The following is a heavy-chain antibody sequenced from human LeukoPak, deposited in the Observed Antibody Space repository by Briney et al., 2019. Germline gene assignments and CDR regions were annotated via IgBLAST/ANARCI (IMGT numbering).Heavy chain of an antibody. D-gene: IGHD1-14*01. CDR3: AGMRITTPTVRTLDY. CDR1: GYSFTIYY. Sequence: ASVKVSCKASGYSFTIYYLHWLRQAPGQGLEWMGWINPDTGGTFYAQKFKGRVTISRDTSISTAYMEVNRLTSDDTAVYYCAGMRITTPTVRTLDYWGQGTLVTVSS. V-gene: IGHV1-2*02. J-gene: IGHJ4*02. CDR2: INPDTGGT.